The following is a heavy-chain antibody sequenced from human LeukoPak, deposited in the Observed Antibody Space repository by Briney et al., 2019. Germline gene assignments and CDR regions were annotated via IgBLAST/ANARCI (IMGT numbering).Heavy chain of an antibody. D-gene: IGHD1-7*01. CDR1: GGTFSSYA. CDR2: IIPIFGTA. V-gene: IGHV1-69*13. CDR3: ATGQLVLWPGGVDY. Sequence: ASVKVSCKASGGTFSSYAISWVRQAPGQGLEWMGGIIPIFGTANYAQKFQGRVTITADESTSTAYMELSSLRSEDTAVYYCATGQLVLWPGGVDYWGQGTLVTVSS. J-gene: IGHJ4*02.